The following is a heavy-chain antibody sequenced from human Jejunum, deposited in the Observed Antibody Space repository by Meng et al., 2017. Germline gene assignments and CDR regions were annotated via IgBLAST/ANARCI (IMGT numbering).Heavy chain of an antibody. J-gene: IGHJ4*02. CDR2: IFHSGDT. D-gene: IGHD2-21*02. Sequence: GSLRLSCSVSGFSITNGYYWGWLRQPPGKGLEWIASIFHSGDTYSNPSLQSRVSISVDTSQNEFSIKVRSVNAADTAVYYCARVQSGDLVLFDYCGQGTLV. V-gene: IGHV4-38-2*02. CDR1: GFSITNGYY. CDR3: ARVQSGDLVLFDY.